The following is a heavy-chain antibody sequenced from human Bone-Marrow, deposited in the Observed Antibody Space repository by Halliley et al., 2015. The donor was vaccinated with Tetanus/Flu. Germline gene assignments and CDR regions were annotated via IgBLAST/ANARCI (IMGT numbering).Heavy chain of an antibody. Sequence: SAISGGGDSTYYADSGKGRFTISRDKSKNTVHLQMNSLRADDTAVYYCARLNRPTQAWHGGDLDFWGQGTLAPVSS. CDR2: ISGGGDST. D-gene: IGHD3-16*01. CDR3: ARLNRPTQAWHGGDLDF. J-gene: IGHJ4*02. V-gene: IGHV3-23*01.